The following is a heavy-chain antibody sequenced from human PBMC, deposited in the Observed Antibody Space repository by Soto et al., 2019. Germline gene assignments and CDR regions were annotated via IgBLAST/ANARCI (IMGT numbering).Heavy chain of an antibody. D-gene: IGHD3-3*01. J-gene: IGHJ4*02. CDR3: ARDGDTIFGVVTRPYYFDY. CDR1: GFTFSSYA. V-gene: IGHV3-30-3*01. Sequence: GGSLRLSCAASGFTFSSYAMHWVRQAPGKGLEWVAVISYDGSNKYYADSVKGRFTISRDNSKNTLYLQMNSLRAEDTAVYYCARDGDTIFGVVTRPYYFDYWGQGTLVTVSS. CDR2: ISYDGSNK.